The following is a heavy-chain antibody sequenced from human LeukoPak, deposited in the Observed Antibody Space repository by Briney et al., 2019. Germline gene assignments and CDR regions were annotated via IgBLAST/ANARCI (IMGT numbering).Heavy chain of an antibody. V-gene: IGHV4-34*01. CDR1: GGSCDDYY. J-gene: IGHJ4*02. D-gene: IGHD5-24*01. CDR3: ARGRDRSKAGDH. Sequence: SETLSLTCAVYGGSCDDYYCSWIRQPPGKGLEWIGEIHPHGIFYYNSSLTSRVTISIDTSKSQFSLRLTSVTAADTAFYYGARGRDRSKAGDHWGQGSLVTVSS. CDR2: IHPHGIF.